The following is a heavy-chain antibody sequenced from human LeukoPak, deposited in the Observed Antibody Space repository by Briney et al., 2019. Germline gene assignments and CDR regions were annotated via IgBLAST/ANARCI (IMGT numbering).Heavy chain of an antibody. D-gene: IGHD3-10*01. J-gene: IGHJ4*02. CDR2: IYPGDSDT. CDR3: ARLLRTSEYFDH. Sequence: GESLKISCQGSGYSFTNYWIGWVRQMPGKGLEWMGIIYPGDSDTKYSPSFQGQVTISADTSITTAYLQWSSLKASDTAIYHCARLLRTSEYFDHWGQGTLVTVSS. V-gene: IGHV5-51*01. CDR1: GYSFTNYW.